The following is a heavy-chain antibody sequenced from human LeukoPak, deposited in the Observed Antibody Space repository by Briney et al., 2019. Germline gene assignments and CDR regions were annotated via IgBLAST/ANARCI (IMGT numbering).Heavy chain of an antibody. CDR1: GYSFTSYW. V-gene: IGHV5-51*01. D-gene: IGHD3-10*01. J-gene: IGHJ3*02. CDR3: ARQAQYYYGSGHDAFDI. CDR2: IYPGDSDT. Sequence: GESLKISCKGSGYSFTSYWIGWVRQMPGKGLEWMGIIYPGDSDTRYSPSFQGQVTISADKSISTAYLQWSSLKASDTAMYYCARQAQYYYGSGHDAFDIWGQGTMVTVSS.